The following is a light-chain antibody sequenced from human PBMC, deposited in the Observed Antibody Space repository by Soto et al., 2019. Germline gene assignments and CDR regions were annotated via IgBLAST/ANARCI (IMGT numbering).Light chain of an antibody. J-gene: IGKJ3*01. CDR1: QSVSNY. Sequence: DIQMTQSPSSLSASVGDRVTITCRASQSVSNYLNWYQQKPGKAPKLLIYAASSLQGGVPSRFSGSGSGTDFTLTISSLQPEDFATYYCQQSFWTPRTFGPGTKVDIK. CDR2: AAS. CDR3: QQSFWTPRT. V-gene: IGKV1-39*01.